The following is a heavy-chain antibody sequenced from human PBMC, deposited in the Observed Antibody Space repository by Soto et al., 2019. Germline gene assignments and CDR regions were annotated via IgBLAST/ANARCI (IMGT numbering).Heavy chain of an antibody. D-gene: IGHD6-6*01. V-gene: IGHV3-23*01. CDR3: AKCGALVRWFDP. CDR1: GFTFISYA. CDR2: ISGSGGST. J-gene: IGHJ5*02. Sequence: GGSLRLSCAASGFTFISYAMSWVRQAPGKGLEWVSAISGSGGSTYYADSVKGRFTISRDNSKNTLYLQMNSLRAEDTAVYYCAKCGALVRWFDPWGQGTLVTVSS.